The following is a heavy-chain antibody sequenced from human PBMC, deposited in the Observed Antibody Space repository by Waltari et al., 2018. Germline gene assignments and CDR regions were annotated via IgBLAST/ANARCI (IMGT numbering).Heavy chain of an antibody. V-gene: IGHV1-69*12. Sequence: QVHLVQSGAEVKKPGSSMKVSCKASGGTFGSYSIDWVRQAAGQGLEWLGGIIPIFGTPQYAQKCQGRVTLTADASTTTAYLELSGLRSEDTAIYYCARRDLGFAFDVWGQGTLVIVSS. CDR2: IIPIFGTP. J-gene: IGHJ3*01. CDR3: ARRDLGFAFDV. D-gene: IGHD1-26*01. CDR1: GGTFGSYS.